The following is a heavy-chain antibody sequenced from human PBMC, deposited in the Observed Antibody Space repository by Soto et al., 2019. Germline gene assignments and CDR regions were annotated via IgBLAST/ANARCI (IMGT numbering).Heavy chain of an antibody. J-gene: IGHJ6*02. V-gene: IGHV2-70*13. D-gene: IGHD1-20*01. Sequence: SGPTLVNPTETLTLTCTFSGFSLTSPGMCVSWIRQSPGKALEWLALVERDDDDKYYSTSLKTRLTISKDTRKNQVVLTMANMEPADTATYYCARSIRGPRRFNGMDVWGQGTTVTVSS. CDR1: GFSLTSPGMC. CDR2: VERDDDDK. CDR3: ARSIRGPRRFNGMDV.